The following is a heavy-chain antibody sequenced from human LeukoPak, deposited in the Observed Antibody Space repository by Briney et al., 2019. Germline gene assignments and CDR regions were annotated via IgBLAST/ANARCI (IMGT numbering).Heavy chain of an antibody. CDR2: IKQDGSEK. D-gene: IGHD6-13*01. CDR1: GFTFSSYW. Sequence: GGSLRLSCAASGFTFSSYWMSWVRQAPGKGLEWVANIKQDGSEKYYVDSVKGRFTISRDNSKNTLYLQMNSLRAEDTAVYYCAEGAAAGDFDYWGQGTLVTVSS. V-gene: IGHV3-7*01. J-gene: IGHJ4*02. CDR3: AEGAAAGDFDY.